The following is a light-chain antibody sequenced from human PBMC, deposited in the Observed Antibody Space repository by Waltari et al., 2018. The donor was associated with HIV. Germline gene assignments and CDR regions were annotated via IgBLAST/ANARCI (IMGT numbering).Light chain of an antibody. V-gene: IGLV3-21*02. CDR2: DDT. CDR1: NVGSNS. Sequence: SYVLTQPPSESVAPGQTARVTCGGQNVGSNSVHWYQQKAGQPPTLVLYDDTDRPPGIPERFSGSNSGNTATLTISRVEVGDEADYYCHVWDSAGDGHVFGSGTKVTV. J-gene: IGLJ1*01. CDR3: HVWDSAGDGHV.